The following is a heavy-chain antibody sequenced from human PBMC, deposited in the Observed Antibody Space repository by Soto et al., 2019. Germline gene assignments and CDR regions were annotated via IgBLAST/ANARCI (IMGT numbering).Heavy chain of an antibody. D-gene: IGHD2-15*01. CDR2: ISWNSGSI. J-gene: IGHJ4*02. CDR1: GFTFDDYA. Sequence: PGGSLRLSCAASGFTFDDYAMHWVRQAPGKGLEWVSGISWNSGSIGYADSVKGRFTISRDNAKNSLYLQMNSLRAEDTALYYCAKDTGFIAEASLDYWGQGTLVTVSS. V-gene: IGHV3-9*01. CDR3: AKDTGFIAEASLDY.